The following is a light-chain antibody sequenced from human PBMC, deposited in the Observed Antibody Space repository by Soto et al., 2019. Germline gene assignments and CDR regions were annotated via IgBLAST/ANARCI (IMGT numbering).Light chain of an antibody. J-gene: IGKJ5*01. CDR2: SAS. CDR3: QQSYSTPPIT. CDR1: QSISIY. Sequence: DIQMTQSPSSLSASVGDRVTITCRASQSISIYLNWYQQKPGKAPKLLIYSASSLQSGVPSRFSGSGSGTDFTLTISSLQPEDVATYYCQQSYSTPPITFGQGTRLEIK. V-gene: IGKV1-39*01.